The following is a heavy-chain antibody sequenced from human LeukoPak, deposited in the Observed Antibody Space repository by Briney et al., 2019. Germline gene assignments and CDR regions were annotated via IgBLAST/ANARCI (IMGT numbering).Heavy chain of an antibody. CDR2: IYYSGST. J-gene: IGHJ4*02. D-gene: IGHD6-19*01. V-gene: IGHV4-39*01. Sequence: SETLSLTCTVSGGSISSSSYSWGWIRQPPGKGLEWIGSIYYSGSTYYNPSLKSRVTISVDTSKNQFSLKLSSVTAADTAVYYCARGGIQPRIQRSIAVAGWRKAVERFFDYWGQGTLVTVSS. CDR1: GGSISSSSYS. CDR3: ARGGIQPRIQRSIAVAGWRKAVERFFDY.